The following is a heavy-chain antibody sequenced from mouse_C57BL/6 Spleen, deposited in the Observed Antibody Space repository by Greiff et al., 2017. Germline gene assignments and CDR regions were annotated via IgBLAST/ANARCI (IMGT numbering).Heavy chain of an antibody. CDR3: AKEGRATGPFAY. D-gene: IGHD4-1*02. J-gene: IGHJ3*01. Sequence: QVQLQQPGAELVKPGASVKMSCKASGYTFTSYWITWVKQRPGQGLAWIGDIYPGSGSTNYNEKFKSKATLTVDTSSSTAYMQLSSLTSEDSAVYYCAKEGRATGPFAYWGQGTLVTVSA. CDR2: IYPGSGST. V-gene: IGHV1-55*01. CDR1: GYTFTSYW.